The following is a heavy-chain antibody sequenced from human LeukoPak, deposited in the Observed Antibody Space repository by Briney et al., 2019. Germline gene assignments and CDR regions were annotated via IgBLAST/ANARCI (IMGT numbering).Heavy chain of an antibody. CDR2: IYWNADK. J-gene: IGHJ3*02. Sequence: SGPTLVKPTQTLTLTCTFSGFSLSTSGVGVGWIRQPPGKALEWLALIYWNADKRYSPSLKSRLTITKDTSKNQVVLTITNMDPVDTATYYGAHSFWNVDAFDIWGQGTMVTVSS. CDR1: GFSLSTSGVG. V-gene: IGHV2-5*01. CDR3: AHSFWNVDAFDI. D-gene: IGHD1-1*01.